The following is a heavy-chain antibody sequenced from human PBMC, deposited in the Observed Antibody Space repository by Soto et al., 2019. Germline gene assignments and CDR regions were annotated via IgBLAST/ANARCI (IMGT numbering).Heavy chain of an antibody. CDR3: ATSGYLSYFDY. Sequence: PSETLSLTCTVSGGSISSYYWSWIRQPPGKGLEWIGYIYYSGSTNYNPSLKSRVTISVDTSKSQFSLKLSSVTAADTAMYYCATSGYLSYFDYWGQGTLVTVSS. D-gene: IGHD5-12*01. CDR1: GGSISSYY. V-gene: IGHV4-59*08. J-gene: IGHJ4*02. CDR2: IYYSGST.